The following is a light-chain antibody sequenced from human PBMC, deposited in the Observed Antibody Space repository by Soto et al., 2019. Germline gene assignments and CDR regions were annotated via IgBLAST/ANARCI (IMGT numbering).Light chain of an antibody. J-gene: IGKJ1*01. Sequence: EIVMTQSPATPSVSPGEKVTLSCRASQRVSSSLAWYQQKPGQAPRLLIHGASSRATGIPDRFSGSGSGTDFTLTISRLEPEDFAVYYCQQYGSSGTFGQGTKVDIK. CDR2: GAS. CDR3: QQYGSSGT. CDR1: QRVSSS. V-gene: IGKV3-20*01.